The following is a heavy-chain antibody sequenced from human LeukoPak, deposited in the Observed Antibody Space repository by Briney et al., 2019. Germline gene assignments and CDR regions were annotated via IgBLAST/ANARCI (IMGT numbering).Heavy chain of an antibody. CDR3: ARSTRSSALRT. CDR1: GASMSSHY. Sequence: PSETLSLTCTVSGASMSSHYWSWVRQPPGKGLEWIGSTFYTGSTTYNASLKSRVIISVDRSKNQFSLKLSSVTAADTAVYFCARSTRSSALRTWGQGTLVSVSS. CDR2: TFYTGST. V-gene: IGHV4-59*11. J-gene: IGHJ4*02. D-gene: IGHD2-15*01.